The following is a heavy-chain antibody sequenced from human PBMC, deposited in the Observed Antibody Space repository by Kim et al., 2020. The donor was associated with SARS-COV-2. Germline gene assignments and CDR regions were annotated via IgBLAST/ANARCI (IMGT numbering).Heavy chain of an antibody. CDR1: GLSVSSTY. J-gene: IGHJ4*02. D-gene: IGHD5-18*01. CDR3: ARGAESTYTFGYHFNY. V-gene: IGHV3-53*01. Sequence: GGSLRLSCAASGLSVSSTYMTWVRQAPGKGLEWVSAIYSGGSTYYADSVKGRFTISRDDSKNTVFLQMNSLRAEDTAVYYCARGAESTYTFGYHFNYWGQGTPVTVSS. CDR2: IYSGGST.